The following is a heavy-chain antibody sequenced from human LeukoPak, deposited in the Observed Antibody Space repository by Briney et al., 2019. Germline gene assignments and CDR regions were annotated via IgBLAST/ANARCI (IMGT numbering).Heavy chain of an antibody. J-gene: IGHJ4*02. D-gene: IGHD5-12*01. CDR1: GGSISSSSYC. Sequence: SETLSLTCTVSGGSISSSSYCWGWIRQPPGKGLEWIGSIYYSGSTYYNPSLKSRVTISVDTSKNQFSLKLSSVTAADTAVYYCAIVATIGGYFDYWGQGTLVTVSS. CDR3: AIVATIGGYFDY. V-gene: IGHV4-39*01. CDR2: IYYSGST.